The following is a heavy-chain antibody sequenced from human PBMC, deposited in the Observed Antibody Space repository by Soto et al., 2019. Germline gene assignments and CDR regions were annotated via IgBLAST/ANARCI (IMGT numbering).Heavy chain of an antibody. CDR2: IIPNSGGT. V-gene: IGHV1-2*02. Sequence: ASVKVSCKASGYTFTGYYMHWVRQAPGQGLEWMGWIIPNSGGTKYAQKFQDRVSMTRDTHINTAYMELSRLRSDDTAVYYCAKDLKRPPHWGIAVSGYSPEYWGQGTLVTVLL. CDR3: AKDLKRPPHWGIAVSGYSPEY. CDR1: GYTFTGYY. J-gene: IGHJ4*02. D-gene: IGHD6-19*01.